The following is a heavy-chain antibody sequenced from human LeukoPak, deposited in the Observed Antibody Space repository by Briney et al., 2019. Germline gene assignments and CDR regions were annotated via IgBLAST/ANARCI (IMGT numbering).Heavy chain of an antibody. Sequence: SVKVSCKASGGTFSSHAISWVRQAPGQGLEWMGRIIPIFGMANYAQKFQGRVTITAGKSTSTAYMELSSLRSEDTAVYYCARDLKEGGFLEWLLSPSYYYGMDVWGQGTTVTVSS. CDR2: IIPIFGMA. CDR3: ARDLKEGGFLEWLLSPSYYYGMDV. D-gene: IGHD3-3*01. V-gene: IGHV1-69*04. CDR1: GGTFSSHA. J-gene: IGHJ6*02.